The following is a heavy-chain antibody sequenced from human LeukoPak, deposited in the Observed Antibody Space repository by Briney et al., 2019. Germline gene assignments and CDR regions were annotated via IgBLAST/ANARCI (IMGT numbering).Heavy chain of an antibody. V-gene: IGHV3-49*04. Sequence: GGSLRLSCTASGFTFGDYAMSWVRQAPGKGLEWVGFIRSEAYDGTTEYAASVKGRFTISRDDSKSIAYLQMNSLKTEDTAVYYCTRVRWGSWIGDYWGQGTLVTVSS. CDR2: IRSEAYDGTT. CDR3: TRVRWGSWIGDY. CDR1: GFTFGDYA. D-gene: IGHD3-16*01. J-gene: IGHJ4*02.